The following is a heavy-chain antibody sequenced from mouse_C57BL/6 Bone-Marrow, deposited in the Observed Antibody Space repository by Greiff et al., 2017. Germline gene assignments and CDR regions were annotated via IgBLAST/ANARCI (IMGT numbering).Heavy chain of an antibody. CDR3: ARTLYYAMDY. CDR2: IHPNSGST. CDR1: GYTFTSYW. V-gene: IGHV1-64*01. J-gene: IGHJ4*01. Sequence: VQLQQPGAELVKPGASVKLSCKASGYTFTSYWMHWVKQRPGQGLEWIGMIHPNSGSTNYNEKFKSKATLTVDKSSSAAYMQLSSLTSEDSAVYYCARTLYYAMDYWGQGTSVTVSS.